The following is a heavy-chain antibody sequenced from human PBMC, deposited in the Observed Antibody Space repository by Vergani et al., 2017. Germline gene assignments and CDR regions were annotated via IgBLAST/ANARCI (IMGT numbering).Heavy chain of an antibody. Sequence: EVQLVESGGGLIQPGGSLRLSCAASGFTVSSNYMSWVRQAPGKGLEWVSVSYSGGSTYYADSVKGRFTISRDNSKNTLYLQMNSLRAEDTAVYYCAGGYDYYYYYMDVWGKGTTVTVSS. D-gene: IGHD1-1*01. CDR3: AGGYDYYYYYMDV. V-gene: IGHV3-53*01. CDR1: GFTVSSNY. J-gene: IGHJ6*03. CDR2: SYSGGST.